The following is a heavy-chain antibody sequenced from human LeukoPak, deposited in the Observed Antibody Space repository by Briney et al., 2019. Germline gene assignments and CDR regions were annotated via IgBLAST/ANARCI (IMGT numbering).Heavy chain of an antibody. D-gene: IGHD6-19*01. V-gene: IGHV3-9*01. J-gene: IGHJ4*02. CDR2: ISWNSGSI. CDR1: GLTFDDYA. Sequence: GGSLRLSCAASGLTFDDYAMHWVRQAPGKGLEWVSGISWNSGSIGYADSVKGRFTISSDSAKNSLYLQMNSLRAEDTALYYCCIAVAGTIDYWGQGTLVTVSS. CDR3: CIAVAGTIDY.